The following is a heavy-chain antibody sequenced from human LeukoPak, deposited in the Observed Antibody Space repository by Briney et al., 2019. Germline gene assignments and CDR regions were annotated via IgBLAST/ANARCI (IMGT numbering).Heavy chain of an antibody. Sequence: PGGSLRLSCAASGFTFSSYEMNWVRQAPGKGLEWVSYISSSGSTIYYADSVKGRFTISRDNAKNSLYLQMNSLRAEDTAVYYCAREGQGYYYYYMDVWGKGTTVTVSS. J-gene: IGHJ6*03. CDR1: GFTFSSYE. V-gene: IGHV3-48*03. CDR2: ISSSGSTI. CDR3: AREGQGYYYYYMDV.